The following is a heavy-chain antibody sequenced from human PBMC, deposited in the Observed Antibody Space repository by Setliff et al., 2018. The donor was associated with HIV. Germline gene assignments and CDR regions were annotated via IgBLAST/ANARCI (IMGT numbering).Heavy chain of an antibody. CDR3: ASLEGDGYNWDY. V-gene: IGHV1-69*10. D-gene: IGHD5-12*01. Sequence: SVKVSCKASGYTFTSYAISWVRQAPGQGLEWMGGIIPILGIANYAQKFQGRVTITADESTSTAYMELSSLRSEDTAVYYCASLEGDGYNWDYWGQGTLVTVSS. CDR2: IIPILGIA. J-gene: IGHJ4*02. CDR1: GYTFTSYA.